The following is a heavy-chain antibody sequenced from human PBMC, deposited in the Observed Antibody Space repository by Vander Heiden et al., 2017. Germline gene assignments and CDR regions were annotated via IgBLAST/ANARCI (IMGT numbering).Heavy chain of an antibody. D-gene: IGHD6-6*01. J-gene: IGHJ4*02. CDR1: GCTFDDYA. V-gene: IGHV3-9*01. CDR2: ISWNSGSI. CDR3: AKASSNWYSSSSLDY. Sequence: EVQLVESGGGLVQPGRSMRVSCAASGCTFDDYAMHCVRQASGKGLEWVSCISWNSGSIGYADSVKGRFTISRDNAKNSLYLQMNSLRAEDTALYYCAKASSNWYSSSSLDYWGQGTLVTVSS.